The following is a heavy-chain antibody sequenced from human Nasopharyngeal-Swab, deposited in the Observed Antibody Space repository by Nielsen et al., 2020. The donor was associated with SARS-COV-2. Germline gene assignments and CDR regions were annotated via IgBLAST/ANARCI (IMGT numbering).Heavy chain of an antibody. J-gene: IGHJ5*02. CDR1: GFTFSSHG. CDR3: ARGEKIAAAGTKWFDP. Sequence: GESLKISCAASGFTFSSHGMHWVRQAPGKGPEWVAMISYDGSYDSFADSVKGRFTISRDSSRDTLYLQMTSLRADDTAIYYCARGEKIAAAGTKWFDPWGQGTLVTVSS. V-gene: IGHV3-30*03. CDR2: ISYDGSYD. D-gene: IGHD6-13*01.